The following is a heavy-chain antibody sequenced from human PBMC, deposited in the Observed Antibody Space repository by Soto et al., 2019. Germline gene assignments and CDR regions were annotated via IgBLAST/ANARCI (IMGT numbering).Heavy chain of an antibody. D-gene: IGHD2-15*01. CDR3: AKDSGSGWYPS. V-gene: IGHV3-23*01. CDR2: ISGTGAST. Sequence: EVQLLESGGGLVQPGGSLRLSCAASGFTFSSYAMSWVRQAPGKGLEWVSAISGTGASTYYAGSVKGRFTISRDNSKNTLYLQMNSLRAEDTAVFYCAKDSGSGWYPSWGQGALVTVSS. J-gene: IGHJ4*02. CDR1: GFTFSSYA.